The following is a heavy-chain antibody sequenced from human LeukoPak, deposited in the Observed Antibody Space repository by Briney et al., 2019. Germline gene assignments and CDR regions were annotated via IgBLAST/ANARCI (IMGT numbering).Heavy chain of an antibody. D-gene: IGHD3-22*01. Sequence: ASVKVSCKASGYTFTGYYMHWVRQAPGQGLEWMGWINPNSGGTNYAQEFQGRVTMTRDTSISTAYMELSRLRSDDTAVYYCARLASLYDSSGYYWEDYWGQGTLVTVSS. J-gene: IGHJ4*01. CDR2: INPNSGGT. CDR1: GYTFTGYY. V-gene: IGHV1-2*02. CDR3: ARLASLYDSSGYYWEDY.